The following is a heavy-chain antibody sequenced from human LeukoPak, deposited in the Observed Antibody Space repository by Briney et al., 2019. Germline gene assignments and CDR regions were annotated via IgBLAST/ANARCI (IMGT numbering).Heavy chain of an antibody. Sequence: PSETLSLTCTVSGGSISSGGYYWSWIRQHPGKGLEWIGYIYYSGSTYYNPSLKSRVTISVDTSKNQFSLKLSSVTAADTAVYYCAARGVATGWWAQIDYWGQGTLVTVSS. CDR3: AARGVATGWWAQIDY. J-gene: IGHJ4*02. D-gene: IGHD5-12*01. V-gene: IGHV4-31*03. CDR2: IYYSGST. CDR1: GGSISSGGYY.